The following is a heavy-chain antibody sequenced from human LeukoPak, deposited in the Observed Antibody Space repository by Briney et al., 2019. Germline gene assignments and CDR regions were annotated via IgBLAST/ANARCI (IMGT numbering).Heavy chain of an antibody. Sequence: GASVKVSCKASGYTFTSYAMRWVRRAPGQRLEWMGWINAGNGDTKYSQKFQGRVTIARDTSASTAYMELSSLRSEDTAVYYCARDRGGTGDFDYWGQGTLVTVSS. CDR2: INAGNGDT. J-gene: IGHJ4*02. D-gene: IGHD1-1*01. V-gene: IGHV1-3*01. CDR3: ARDRGGTGDFDY. CDR1: GYTFTSYA.